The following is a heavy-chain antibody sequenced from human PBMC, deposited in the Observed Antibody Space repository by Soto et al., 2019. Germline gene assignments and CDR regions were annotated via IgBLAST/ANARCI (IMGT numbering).Heavy chain of an antibody. CDR3: AHRPRGYSYHFDY. J-gene: IGHJ4*02. V-gene: IGHV2-5*02. CDR2: IYWDDDE. CDR1: GFSLNTRGVG. D-gene: IGHD5-18*01. Sequence: QITLKESGPTLVKPTQTLTLTCTFSGFSLNTRGVGVGWIRQPPGKALEWLALIYWDDDEGYSPSLRSRLTITKDTSKTQVVLTMPNMDPVDTATYYCAHRPRGYSYHFDYWGQGTLVTVSS.